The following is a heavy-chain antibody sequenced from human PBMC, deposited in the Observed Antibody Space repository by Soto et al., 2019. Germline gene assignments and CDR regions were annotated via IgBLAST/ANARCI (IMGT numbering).Heavy chain of an antibody. Sequence: QVQLQESGPGLVKPSQTLSLTCTVSGGSISSGGYYWSWIRQHPGKGLEWIGYIYYSGSTYYNPSRKSRVTISVDTSKNQFSLKLSAVTAADTDVYYCARAVVVPAAMLAKIDFWGQGTMVTVSS. J-gene: IGHJ4*02. V-gene: IGHV4-31*03. D-gene: IGHD2-2*01. CDR3: ARAVVVPAAMLAKIDF. CDR1: GGSISSGGYY. CDR2: IYYSGST.